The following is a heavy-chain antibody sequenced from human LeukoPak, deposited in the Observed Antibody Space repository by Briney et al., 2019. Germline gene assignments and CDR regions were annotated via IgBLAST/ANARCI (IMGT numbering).Heavy chain of an antibody. CDR2: ISGSGGST. V-gene: IGHV3-23*01. CDR3: AKLRLYYYDSSDYYGGFDY. J-gene: IGHJ4*02. D-gene: IGHD3-22*01. Sequence: GGSLRLPCAASGFTFSSYAMSWVRQAPGKGLEWVSAISGSGGSTYYADSVKGRFTISRDNSKNTLYLQMNSLRAEDTAVYYCAKLRLYYYDSSDYYGGFDYWGQGTLVTVSS. CDR1: GFTFSSYA.